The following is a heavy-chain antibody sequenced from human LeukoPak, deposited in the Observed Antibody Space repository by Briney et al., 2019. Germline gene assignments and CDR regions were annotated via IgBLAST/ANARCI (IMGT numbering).Heavy chain of an antibody. CDR1: GYYFTNYW. Sequence: GESLKVSCKGSGYYFTNYWMAWMRQMPGKGLEYMGFIYPGENNIRYSPPFQGQVTISADKSINTAYLQWNSLKASDTAMYYCARHITTSSTSSHFDSWGQGTLVTVSS. D-gene: IGHD6-6*01. CDR2: IYPGENNI. CDR3: ARHITTSSTSSHFDS. J-gene: IGHJ4*02. V-gene: IGHV5-51*01.